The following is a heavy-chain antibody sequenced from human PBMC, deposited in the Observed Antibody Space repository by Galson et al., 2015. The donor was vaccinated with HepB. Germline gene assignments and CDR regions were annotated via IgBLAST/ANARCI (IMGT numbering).Heavy chain of an antibody. D-gene: IGHD6-19*01. V-gene: IGHV4-34*01. CDR2: INHSGST. Sequence: ETLSLTCAVYGGSFSGYYWSWIRQPPGKGLEWIGEINHSGSTNYNPSLKSRVTISVDTSKNQFSLKLSSVTAADTAVYYCATSRMGYSSGWYGDWGQGTLVT. CDR3: ATSRMGYSSGWYGD. CDR1: GGSFSGYY. J-gene: IGHJ4*02.